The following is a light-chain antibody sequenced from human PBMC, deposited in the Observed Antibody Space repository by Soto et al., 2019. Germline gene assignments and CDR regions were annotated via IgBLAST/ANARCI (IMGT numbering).Light chain of an antibody. CDR3: SSYTIISTVL. CDR2: EVS. V-gene: IGLV2-14*01. J-gene: IGLJ2*01. Sequence: QSALTQPASVSGSPGQSITISCTGTSSDVGRYNYVSWYQQEPGKAPKLMIYEVSYRPSGVSNRFSGSKSGNTASLTISGRQAEDEADYYCSSYTIISTVLFGGGTKLTVL. CDR1: SSDVGRYNY.